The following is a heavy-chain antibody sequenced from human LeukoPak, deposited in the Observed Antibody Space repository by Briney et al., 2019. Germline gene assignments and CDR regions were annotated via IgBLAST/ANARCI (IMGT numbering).Heavy chain of an antibody. J-gene: IGHJ5*02. D-gene: IGHD1-26*01. CDR2: INWNGGNT. Sequence: PGGXLXXXCAASGFTFDEYGMXWVRQGPGKGLEXVSGINWNGGNTDYADSVKGGFTIFRDKAKNSLYLEMDSLRVEDTALYYCARTSDGNWFDPWGQGTLVTVSS. CDR1: GFTFDEYG. CDR3: ARTSDGNWFDP. V-gene: IGHV3-20*04.